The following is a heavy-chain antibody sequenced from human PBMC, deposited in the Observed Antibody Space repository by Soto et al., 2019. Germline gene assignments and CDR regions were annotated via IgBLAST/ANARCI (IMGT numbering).Heavy chain of an antibody. Sequence: SVSDAWMHWVRQAPGKGLEWVGRIKSKTDGGTTDYAAPVKGRFTISRDDSKNTLYLQMNSLKTEDTAVYYCTTGRQWGGDYWGQGTLVTVSS. CDR2: IKSKTDGGTT. J-gene: IGHJ4*02. V-gene: IGHV3-15*07. CDR1: SVSDAW. D-gene: IGHD6-19*01. CDR3: TTGRQWGGDY.